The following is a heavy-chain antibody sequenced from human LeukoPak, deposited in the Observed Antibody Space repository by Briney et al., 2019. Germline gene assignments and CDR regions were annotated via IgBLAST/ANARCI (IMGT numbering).Heavy chain of an antibody. CDR3: ARSTVAALDY. D-gene: IGHD6-19*01. Sequence: SETLSLTCTVSGGSISSYYWSWIRQPPGKGLEWIGYIYYSGSTNYNPSLKSRVTISVDTSKNQFSLKLSSVTAADTAVYYCARSTVAALDYWGQGTLVTVSS. V-gene: IGHV4-59*08. J-gene: IGHJ4*02. CDR1: GGSISSYY. CDR2: IYYSGST.